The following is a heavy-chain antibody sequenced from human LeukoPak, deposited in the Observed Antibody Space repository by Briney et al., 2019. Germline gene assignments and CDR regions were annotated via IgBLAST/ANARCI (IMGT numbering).Heavy chain of an antibody. D-gene: IGHD1-20*01. CDR1: GFTISSHL. V-gene: IGHV3-74*03. CDR3: ARAYSWKLDP. J-gene: IGHJ5*02. Sequence: GGSLRLSCAASGFTISSHLMYWVRQPPGKGLVWVSRIISDGTTTYADSVKGRFTISRDNAKNTLYLGMNSLRAEDTALYYRARAYSWKLDPWGQGTLVTVSS. CDR2: IISDGTT.